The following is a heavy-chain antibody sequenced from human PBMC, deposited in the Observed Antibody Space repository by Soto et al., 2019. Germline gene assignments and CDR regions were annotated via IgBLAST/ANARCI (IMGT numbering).Heavy chain of an antibody. J-gene: IGHJ4*02. CDR2: ISGSGGST. CDR1: GFTFSSYA. Sequence: EGSLRLSCAASGFTFSSYAMSWVRQAPGKGLEWVSAISGSGGSTYYADSVKGRFTISRDNSKNTLYLQMNSLRAEDTAVYYCALLGGYDSSGCYQRLDYWGQGTLVTVSS. D-gene: IGHD3-22*01. CDR3: ALLGGYDSSGCYQRLDY. V-gene: IGHV3-23*01.